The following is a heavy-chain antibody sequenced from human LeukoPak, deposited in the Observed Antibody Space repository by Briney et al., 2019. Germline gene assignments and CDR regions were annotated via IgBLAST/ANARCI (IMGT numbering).Heavy chain of an antibody. CDR2: INHSGST. J-gene: IGHJ4*02. V-gene: IGHV4-34*01. CDR1: GGSFSGYY. D-gene: IGHD3-10*01. Sequence: SETLSLTCAVYGGSFSGYYWSWIRQPPGKGLEWIGEINHSGSTNYNPSLTSRVTISVDTSKNQFSLKLSSVTAADTAVYYCARETYYYGSGSYYNVSGDWGQGTLVTVSS. CDR3: ARETYYYGSGSYYNVSGD.